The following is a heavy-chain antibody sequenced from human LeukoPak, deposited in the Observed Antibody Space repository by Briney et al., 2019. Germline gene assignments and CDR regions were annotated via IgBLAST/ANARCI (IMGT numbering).Heavy chain of an antibody. D-gene: IGHD2-2*01. Sequence: PSETLSLTCTVSGGSISSYYWSWIRQPPGKGLEWIGYIYYSGSTNYSPSLKSRVTISVDTSKNQFSLRLSSVTAADTAVYYCARHPIIVVVPAASDYYYYGMDVWGQGTTVTVSS. J-gene: IGHJ6*02. V-gene: IGHV4-59*08. CDR3: ARHPIIVVVPAASDYYYYGMDV. CDR1: GGSISSYY. CDR2: IYYSGST.